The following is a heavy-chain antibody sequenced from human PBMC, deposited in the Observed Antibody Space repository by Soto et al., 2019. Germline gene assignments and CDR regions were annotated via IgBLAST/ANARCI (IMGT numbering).Heavy chain of an antibody. V-gene: IGHV1-69*01. Sequence: QVQLVQSGAEVKKPGSSVKVSCKASGGTFSSYAISWVRQAPGQGLEWMGGIIPIFGTANYAQKCQGRVTITADESTSTAYMELSSLRSEDTAVYYCARDRGYYDSSGYPFDYWGQGTLVTVSS. CDR3: ARDRGYYDSSGYPFDY. CDR1: GGTFSSYA. J-gene: IGHJ4*02. D-gene: IGHD3-22*01. CDR2: IIPIFGTA.